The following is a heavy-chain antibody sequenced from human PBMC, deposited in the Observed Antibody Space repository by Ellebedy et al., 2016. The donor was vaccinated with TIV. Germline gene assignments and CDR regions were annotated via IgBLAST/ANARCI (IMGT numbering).Heavy chain of an antibody. CDR3: ARDRGYCSGGRCIYWYFDL. Sequence: ASVKVSCKASGYTFTSHAMHWVRQAPGQRLEWMGWINAGNGNTEYSQKFQGRVTIMRDTSASTAYMELSSLRSEDTAVYYCARDRGYCSGGRCIYWYFDLWGRGTLVTVSS. D-gene: IGHD2-15*01. J-gene: IGHJ2*01. V-gene: IGHV1-3*01. CDR1: GYTFTSHA. CDR2: INAGNGNT.